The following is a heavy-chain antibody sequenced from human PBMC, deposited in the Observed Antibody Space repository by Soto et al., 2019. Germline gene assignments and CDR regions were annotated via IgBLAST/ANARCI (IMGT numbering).Heavy chain of an antibody. CDR1: GYTFTSYD. D-gene: IGHD4-17*01. Sequence: QVQLVQSGAEVKKPGASVQVSCKASGYTFTSYDINWVRQATGQGLEWMGWMNPNSGNTGSAKKFQGRVPMPRNTSISTAYMELSSLRSEDTAVYSGARNLYGDNVDYWGQGTLGTVSS. V-gene: IGHV1-8*01. J-gene: IGHJ4*02. CDR3: ARNLYGDNVDY. CDR2: MNPNSGNT.